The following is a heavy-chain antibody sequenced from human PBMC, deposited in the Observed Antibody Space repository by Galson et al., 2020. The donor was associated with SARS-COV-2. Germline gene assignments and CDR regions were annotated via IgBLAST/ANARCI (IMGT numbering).Heavy chain of an antibody. CDR1: GYTFTSYD. D-gene: IGHD3-3*01. CDR3: ARGWLSITIFYYYYYMDV. Sequence: ASVKVSCKASGYTFTSYDINWVRQATGQGLEWMGWMNPNSGNTGYAQKFQGRVTMTRNTSISTAYMELSSLRSEDTAVYYCARGWLSITIFYYYYYMDVWGKGTTVTVSS. J-gene: IGHJ6*03. V-gene: IGHV1-8*01. CDR2: MNPNSGNT.